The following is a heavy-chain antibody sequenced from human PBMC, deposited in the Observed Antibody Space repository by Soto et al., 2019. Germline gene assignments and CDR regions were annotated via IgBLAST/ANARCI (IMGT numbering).Heavy chain of an antibody. CDR1: GFTLSDYY. CDR3: VRATYFCDSGGDTRCFDY. J-gene: IGHJ4*02. D-gene: IGHD2-21*02. CDR2: SRDKAQGYST. Sequence: GGSLRLSCAGSGFTLSDYYIDWVRQAPGKGLEWVGRSRDKAQGYSTAYAATVKVRFTTSRDESTHSVYLQMNSLKTEDTAVYYCVRATYFCDSGGDTRCFDYWGQGTLVTVSS. V-gene: IGHV3-72*01.